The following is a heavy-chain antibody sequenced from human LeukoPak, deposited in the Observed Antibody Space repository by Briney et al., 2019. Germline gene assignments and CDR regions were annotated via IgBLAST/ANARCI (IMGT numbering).Heavy chain of an antibody. D-gene: IGHD5-24*01. J-gene: IGHJ4*02. Sequence: SETLSLTCTVLDGSISIYYWSWIRQPPGKGLEWIGYIFNSGSTNYDPSLKSRVTISADTSKNQFSLKLTSVTAADTAMYYCVRDRELTYWGQGTLVTVSS. CDR2: IFNSGST. V-gene: IGHV4-59*01. CDR1: DGSISIYY. CDR3: VRDRELTY.